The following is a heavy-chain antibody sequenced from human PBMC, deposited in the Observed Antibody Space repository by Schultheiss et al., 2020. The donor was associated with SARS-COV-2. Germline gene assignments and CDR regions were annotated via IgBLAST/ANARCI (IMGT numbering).Heavy chain of an antibody. CDR1: GGSISSGGYY. V-gene: IGHV4-31*03. CDR2: IYYSGST. D-gene: IGHD5-24*01. Sequence: SETLSLTCTVSGGSISSGGYYWSWIRQHPGKGLEWIGYIYYSGSTYYNPSLKSRVTISVDTSKNQFSLKLSSVTAADTAVYYCAVTLWRWLQFGWFDPWGQGTLVTVSS. CDR3: AVTLWRWLQFGWFDP. J-gene: IGHJ5*02.